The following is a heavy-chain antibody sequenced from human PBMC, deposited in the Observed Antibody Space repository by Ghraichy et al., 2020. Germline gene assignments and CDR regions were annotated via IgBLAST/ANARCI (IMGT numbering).Heavy chain of an antibody. CDR1: GYTFTSYD. CDR3: ARGLEVLWGPDY. CDR2: MNPNSGNT. J-gene: IGHJ4*02. D-gene: IGHD3-10*01. Sequence: ASVKVSCKASGYTFTSYDINWVRQATGQGLEWMGWMNPNSGNTGYAQKFQGRVTMTRNTSISTAYMELSSLRSEDTAVYYCARGLEVLWGPDYWGQGTLVTVSS. V-gene: IGHV1-8*01.